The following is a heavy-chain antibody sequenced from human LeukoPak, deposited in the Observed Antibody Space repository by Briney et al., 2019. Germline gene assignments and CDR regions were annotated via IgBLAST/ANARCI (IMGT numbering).Heavy chain of an antibody. V-gene: IGHV3-21*05. D-gene: IGHD3-10*02. Sequence: PGGSLRLSCAASGFAFSSYSFNWVRQTRGKGLEGVSYIGSSSSSIYYADSAKGRFTISRDNAKNTLYLQMNSLRAEDAAVYYCARDHIGGMFRLFDFWGQGTLVTVSS. CDR3: ARDHIGGMFRLFDF. CDR1: GFAFSSYS. J-gene: IGHJ4*02. CDR2: IGSSSSSI.